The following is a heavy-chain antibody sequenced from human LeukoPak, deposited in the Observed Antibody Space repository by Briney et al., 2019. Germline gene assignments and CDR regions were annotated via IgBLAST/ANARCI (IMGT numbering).Heavy chain of an antibody. D-gene: IGHD4-17*01. CDR1: GFTFGDYA. V-gene: IGHV3-49*04. CDR2: IRSKAYGGTT. J-gene: IGHJ4*02. CDR3: TLSTVTPFDY. Sequence: GGSLRLSCTASGFTFGDYAMSWVRQAPGKGLEWVGFIRSKAYGGTTEYAASVKGRFTISRDDSKGIAYLQMNSLKTEDTAVYHCTLSTVTPFDYWGQGTLVTVSS.